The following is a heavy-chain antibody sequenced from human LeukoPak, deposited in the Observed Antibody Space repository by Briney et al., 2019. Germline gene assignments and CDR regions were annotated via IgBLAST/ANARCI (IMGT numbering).Heavy chain of an antibody. CDR3: ARGGWGTYDPGNLDF. V-gene: IGHV3-53*01. Sequence: PGGSLRLSCAASGFNVSRNYMNWVRQAPGKGLEWVSVIYSGGSTYYAGSVKGRFTISRDISKNTLYLQINSLRAEDTALYYCARGGWGTYDPGNLDFWGQGTLVTVSS. CDR1: GFNVSRNY. CDR2: IYSGGST. D-gene: IGHD6-19*01. J-gene: IGHJ4*02.